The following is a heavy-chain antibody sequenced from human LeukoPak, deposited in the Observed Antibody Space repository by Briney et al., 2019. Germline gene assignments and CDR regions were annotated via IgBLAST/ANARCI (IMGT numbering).Heavy chain of an antibody. CDR3: ASSSWYGKLDY. CDR2: IYYSGST. Sequence: SETLSLTCTVSGGSISSYYWSWIRQPPGKGLEWIGYIYYSGSTNYNPSLKSRVTISVDTSKNQFTLKLSSVTAADTAVYYCASSSWYGKLDYWGQGTLVTVSS. V-gene: IGHV4-59*08. D-gene: IGHD6-13*01. J-gene: IGHJ4*02. CDR1: GGSISSYY.